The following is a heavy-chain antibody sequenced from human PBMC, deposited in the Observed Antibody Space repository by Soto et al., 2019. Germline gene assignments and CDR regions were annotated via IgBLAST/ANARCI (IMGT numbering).Heavy chain of an antibody. V-gene: IGHV4-31*03. J-gene: IGHJ4*02. CDR3: AREQCYYDSSGYYPYYFDY. Sequence: SETLSLTCSVSGDSISSRGYYWSWIRQRPGKGLEWIGCIYYSGTTYYSPSLRSRVTISVDTSKNQFSLNLNSMTGADTAVYYCAREQCYYDSSGYYPYYFDYWGQGNLVTVSS. D-gene: IGHD3-22*01. CDR2: IYYSGTT. CDR1: GDSISSRGYY.